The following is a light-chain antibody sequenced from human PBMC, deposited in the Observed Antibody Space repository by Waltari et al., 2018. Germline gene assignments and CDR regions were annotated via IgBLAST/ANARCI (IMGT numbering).Light chain of an antibody. V-gene: IGKV3-11*01. CDR3: QQRGHWPPDAT. CDR2: DGS. Sequence: EIVLTQSPATLSLSPGERATLSCRASQSVHSHLAWYQPQPCQAPRLLIYDGSRRASGIPARFSGSGSGTDFTLTIGSLEPEDSAVYYCQQRGHWPPDATFGPGTKIEIK. CDR1: QSVHSH. J-gene: IGKJ3*01.